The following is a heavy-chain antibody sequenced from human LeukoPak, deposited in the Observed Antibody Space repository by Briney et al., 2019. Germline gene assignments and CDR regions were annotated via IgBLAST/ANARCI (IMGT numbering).Heavy chain of an antibody. CDR2: IIPICGTA. D-gene: IGHD2-21*02. J-gene: IGHJ4*02. Sequence: GCSVKLSCKASGVTFSSYAISWVRQAPGQGLEWMGGIIPICGTANYAQKFQGRVTITADESTSTAYMKLTSLRSEDTAVYYCARSHGGAIVEATAIDYFVYWGQGTLVTVSS. CDR3: ARSHGGAIVEATAIDYFVY. CDR1: GVTFSSYA. V-gene: IGHV1-69*01.